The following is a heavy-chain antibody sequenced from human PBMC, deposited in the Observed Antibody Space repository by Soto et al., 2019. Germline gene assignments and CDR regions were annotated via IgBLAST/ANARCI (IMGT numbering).Heavy chain of an antibody. V-gene: IGHV1-69*06. Sequence: SVKVSGKASGVTFSSYAVSWVRQAPGQGLEWMGGIIPIFGTANYAQKFQGRVTITADKSTSTAYMELSSLTSEDTAVYYCARVNIELRYFDWSPQGMDVWGQGTTVTVSS. D-gene: IGHD3-9*01. CDR2: IIPIFGTA. CDR1: GVTFSSYA. CDR3: ARVNIELRYFDWSPQGMDV. J-gene: IGHJ6*02.